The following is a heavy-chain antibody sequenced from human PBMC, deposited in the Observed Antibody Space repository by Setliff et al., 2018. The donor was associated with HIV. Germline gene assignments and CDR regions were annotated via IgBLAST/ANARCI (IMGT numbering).Heavy chain of an antibody. V-gene: IGHV5-10-1*01. CDR2: IDPSDSNT. CDR3: VRRDGYKFDY. CDR1: GYSFTSNW. D-gene: IGHD5-12*01. J-gene: IGHJ4*02. Sequence: GESLKISCKGSGYSFTSNWISWVRQMAGKGLEWMGKIDPSDSNTNYSPSFQGHVTISADKSISTAYLQWSSLKASDTAMYYCVRRDGYKFDYWGQGTLVTVSS.